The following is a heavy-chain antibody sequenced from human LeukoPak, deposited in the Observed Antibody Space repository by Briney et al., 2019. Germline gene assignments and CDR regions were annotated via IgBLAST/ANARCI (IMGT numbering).Heavy chain of an antibody. V-gene: IGHV3-33*08. CDR2: IWYDGSNK. D-gene: IGHD6-6*01. J-gene: IGHJ4*02. CDR1: GFPFSSYG. Sequence: GGSLRLSCAASGFPFSSYGMHWVRQAPGKGLEWVAVIWYDGSNKYYADSVKGRFTISRDNSKNTLYLQMNSLRAEDTAVYYCARAAYSSSDYFDYWGQGTLVTVSS. CDR3: ARAAYSSSDYFDY.